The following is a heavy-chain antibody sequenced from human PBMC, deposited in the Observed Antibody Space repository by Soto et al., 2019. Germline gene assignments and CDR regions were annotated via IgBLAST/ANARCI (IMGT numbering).Heavy chain of an antibody. CDR2: INPNSGGT. V-gene: IGHV1-2*02. D-gene: IGHD2-21*02. CDR3: ARDDVVVTAEAHDY. Sequence: ASVKVSCKASGYTFTGYYMHWVRQAPGQGLEWMGWINPNSGGTNYAQKFQGRVTMTRDTSISTAYMELSRLRSDDTAVYYCARDDVVVTAEAHDYWGQGTLVTVSS. J-gene: IGHJ4*02. CDR1: GYTFTGYY.